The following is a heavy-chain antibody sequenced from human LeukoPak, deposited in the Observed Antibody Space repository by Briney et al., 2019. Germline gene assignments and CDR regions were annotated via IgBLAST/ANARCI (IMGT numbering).Heavy chain of an antibody. CDR3: ARHGAYYDSSGVDY. Sequence: SETLSLTCAVYGGSFSGYYWSWIRQPPGKGLEWIGEINHRGSTNYNPSLKSRVTISVDTSKNQFSLKLSSVTAADTAVYYCARHGAYYDSSGVDYWGQGTLVTVSS. D-gene: IGHD3-22*01. J-gene: IGHJ4*02. V-gene: IGHV4-34*01. CDR2: INHRGST. CDR1: GGSFSGYY.